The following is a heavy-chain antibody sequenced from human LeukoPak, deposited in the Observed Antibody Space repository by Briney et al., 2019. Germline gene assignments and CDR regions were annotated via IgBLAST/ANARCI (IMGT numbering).Heavy chain of an antibody. CDR2: ISGSGGST. CDR1: GFTFSTYA. J-gene: IGHJ4*02. V-gene: IGHV3-23*01. D-gene: IGHD2-15*01. Sequence: GGSLRLSCAASGFTFSTYAMTWVRQAPGKGLEWVSVISGSGGSTYYVDSVKGRFTLSRDNSKNTLYLQMNSLGAEDTAVYYCAKSIGGVVVVAADYWGQGTLVTVSS. CDR3: AKSIGGVVVVAADY.